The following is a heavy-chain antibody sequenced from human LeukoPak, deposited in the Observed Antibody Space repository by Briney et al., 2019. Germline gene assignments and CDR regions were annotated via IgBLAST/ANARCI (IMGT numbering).Heavy chain of an antibody. V-gene: IGHV3-74*01. J-gene: IGHJ4*02. Sequence: GGSLRLSCAASGFTFSSHWMHWVRQAPGKGLVWVSRINSDGSITSYADSVKGRFTISRDNAQNTLYLQMNSLRAEDTAVYYCARGGYSGFDYWGQGTLVTVSS. CDR2: INSDGSIT. CDR1: GFTFSSHW. CDR3: ARGGYSGFDY. D-gene: IGHD5-18*01.